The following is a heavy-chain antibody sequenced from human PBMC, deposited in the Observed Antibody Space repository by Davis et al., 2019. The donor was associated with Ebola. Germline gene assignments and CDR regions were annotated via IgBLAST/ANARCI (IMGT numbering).Heavy chain of an antibody. CDR2: IKSDGNEI. J-gene: IGHJ4*02. CDR3: VRDRYYYGGTGTFDY. Sequence: GGSLRLSCAASGFTFSTYSMKWVRQAPGKGLEWVATIKSDGNEIYYADSMKGRFAISRDNAESAVYLQLHSLTAEDTALYYCVRDRYYYGGTGTFDYWGQGTLVTVSS. D-gene: IGHD3-22*01. CDR1: GFTFSTYS. V-gene: IGHV3-7*01.